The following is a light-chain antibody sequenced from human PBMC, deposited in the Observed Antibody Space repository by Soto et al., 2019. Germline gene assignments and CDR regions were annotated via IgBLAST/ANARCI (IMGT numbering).Light chain of an antibody. J-gene: IGKJ4*01. CDR2: GAS. Sequence: TQSPSTLSASVGDRATLSCRASQSVSSSYLAWYQQTPGQSPRLLIYGASSRATGIPDRFSGSGSGTDFTLTISRLEPEDFAVYYCQQYGSSPLTFGGGTKVDIK. CDR3: QQYGSSPLT. CDR1: QSVSSSY. V-gene: IGKV3-20*01.